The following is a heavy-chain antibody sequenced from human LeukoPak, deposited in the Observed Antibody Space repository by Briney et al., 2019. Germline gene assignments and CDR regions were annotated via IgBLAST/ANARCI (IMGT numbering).Heavy chain of an antibody. CDR3: ARDRGVITSRWYYYGMDV. D-gene: IGHD3-10*01. Sequence: EASVKVSCTASGYTFTDYYIHWVRQAPGQGLEWMGWFNPNSGGTNYAQKFQGRVTMTRDTSISTAYMELSRLSPDDTAVYYCARDRGVITSRWYYYGMDVWGQGTTVTVSS. CDR2: FNPNSGGT. CDR1: GYTFTDYY. J-gene: IGHJ6*02. V-gene: IGHV1-2*02.